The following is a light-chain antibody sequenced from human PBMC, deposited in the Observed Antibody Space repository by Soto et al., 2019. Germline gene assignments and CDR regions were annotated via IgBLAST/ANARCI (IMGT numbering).Light chain of an antibody. Sequence: DIQMTQSPSTLSAFVGDRVTITCRASQSINIWLAWYQQRPGKAPKLLIYDASTLEPGVPSRFSGSGSGTEFTLTISSLQPDDFATYYCQQYNSAYTFGQGTRLEIK. CDR1: QSINIW. CDR3: QQYNSAYT. J-gene: IGKJ2*01. V-gene: IGKV1-5*01. CDR2: DAS.